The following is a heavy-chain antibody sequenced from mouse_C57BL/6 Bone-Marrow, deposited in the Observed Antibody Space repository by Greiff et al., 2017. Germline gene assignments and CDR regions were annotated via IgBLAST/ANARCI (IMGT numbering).Heavy chain of an antibody. D-gene: IGHD3-2*02. CDR1: GYTFTSYW. CDR2: IDPSDSYT. CDR3: ARWETAQAKAWFAY. V-gene: IGHV1-59*01. Sequence: QVQLKQPGAELVRPGTSVKLSCKASGYTFTSYWMHWVKQRPGQGLEWIGVIDPSDSYTNYNQKFKGKATLTVDTSSSTAYMQLSRLTSEDSAVYYCARWETAQAKAWFAYWGQGTLVTVSA. J-gene: IGHJ3*01.